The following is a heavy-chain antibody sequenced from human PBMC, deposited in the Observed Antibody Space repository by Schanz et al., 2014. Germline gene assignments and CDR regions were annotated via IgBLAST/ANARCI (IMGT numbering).Heavy chain of an antibody. V-gene: IGHV3-48*02. J-gene: IGHJ6*02. D-gene: IGHD3-16*01. CDR1: EFTFSTYY. Sequence: VQLVESGGGLVKPGGSLRLSCAASEFTFSTYYMNWVRQAPGKGLEWVSYISSNGNSIYYADSVKGRFTSSRDNAKNSLYLQMNSLRDEDTAVYFCARLRYYAMDVWGQGTTVTVSS. CDR3: ARLRYYAMDV. CDR2: ISSNGNSI.